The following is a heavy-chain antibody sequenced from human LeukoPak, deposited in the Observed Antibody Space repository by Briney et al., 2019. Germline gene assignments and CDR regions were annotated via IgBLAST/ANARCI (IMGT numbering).Heavy chain of an antibody. CDR3: ARNSVGAVAGTFDY. D-gene: IGHD6-19*01. V-gene: IGHV3-30-3*01. J-gene: IGHJ4*02. Sequence: GGSLRLSCAASGFTFGTYSMQWVRQSPGKGLEWVAVMSYDGGSKYYRDSVKGRFTISRDNSKNTLYLQMNSLRTEDTAVYYCARNSVGAVAGTFDYWGQGTLVTVSS. CDR1: GFTFGTYS. CDR2: MSYDGGSK.